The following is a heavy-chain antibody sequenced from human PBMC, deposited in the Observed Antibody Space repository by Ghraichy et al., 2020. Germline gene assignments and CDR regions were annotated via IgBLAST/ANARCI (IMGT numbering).Heavy chain of an antibody. D-gene: IGHD3-10*01. CDR2: IYSGGST. Sequence: GGSLRLSCAASGFTVSSNYMSWVRQAPGKGLEWVSVIYSGGSTYYADSMKGRFTISRDNSKNTLYLQMNSLRAEDTAVYYCARSRYGSGSYVGYWGQGTLVTVSS. CDR1: GFTVSSNY. J-gene: IGHJ4*02. CDR3: ARSRYGSGSYVGY. V-gene: IGHV3-66*02.